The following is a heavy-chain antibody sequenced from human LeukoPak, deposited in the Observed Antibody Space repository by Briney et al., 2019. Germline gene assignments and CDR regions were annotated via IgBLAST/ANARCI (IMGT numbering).Heavy chain of an antibody. CDR3: AGHITTPVRGYY. J-gene: IGHJ4*02. Sequence: EGPLRLSCEAPGFTSSEHYMDWVREATGKGLESIGLIRNKAKSYTTDYAASVKGRFTISRDYSKNSLHLQMNSLQTDDTAVYYCAGHITTPVRGYYWGQGTLVTVSS. CDR1: GFTSSEHY. V-gene: IGHV3-72*01. D-gene: IGHD1-14*01. CDR2: IRNKAKSYTT.